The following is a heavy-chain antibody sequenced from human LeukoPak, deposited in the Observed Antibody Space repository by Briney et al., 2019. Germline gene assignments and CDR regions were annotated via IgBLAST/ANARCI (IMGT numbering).Heavy chain of an antibody. J-gene: IGHJ4*02. Sequence: PSETLSLTCTVSGGSISSGDYYWSWIRQPPGKGLEWIGYIYYSGSTYYNPSLKSRVTISVDTSKNQFSLKLSSVTAADTAVYYCARVAPRPYDSDYWGQGTLVTVSS. CDR1: GGSISSGDYY. D-gene: IGHD3-9*01. CDR3: ARVAPRPYDSDY. V-gene: IGHV4-30-4*01. CDR2: IYYSGST.